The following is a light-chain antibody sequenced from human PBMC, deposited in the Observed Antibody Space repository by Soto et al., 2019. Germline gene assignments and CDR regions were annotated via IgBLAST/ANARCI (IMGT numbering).Light chain of an antibody. CDR1: QSISSW. Sequence: DIQMTQSPSTLSGSVGDRVTVTCRASQSISSWLAWYQQKLGKAPKLLIYDASRLESGVPSRFSGSGSGTEFTLTISSLQPDDFATYYCQQYSSYWTFGQGTKVEIK. V-gene: IGKV1-5*01. CDR3: QQYSSYWT. CDR2: DAS. J-gene: IGKJ1*01.